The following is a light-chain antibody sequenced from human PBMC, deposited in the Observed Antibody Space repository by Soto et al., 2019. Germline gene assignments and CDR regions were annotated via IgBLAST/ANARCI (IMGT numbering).Light chain of an antibody. J-gene: IGKJ4*01. CDR2: DAS. V-gene: IGKV3-11*01. Sequence: EIVLTQSPATLFLSPGERATLSCRASQSVSSSLAWYQQKPGQAPRLLIYDASNRATGIPARFSGSGSGTDFTLTISSLEPEDFAVYYCQQRSNWPLTFGGGTKVEI. CDR3: QQRSNWPLT. CDR1: QSVSSS.